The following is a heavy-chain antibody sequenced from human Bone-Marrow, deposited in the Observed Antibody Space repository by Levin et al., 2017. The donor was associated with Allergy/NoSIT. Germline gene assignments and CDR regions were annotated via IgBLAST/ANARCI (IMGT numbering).Heavy chain of an antibody. D-gene: IGHD1-26*01. V-gene: IGHV4-59*01. CDR1: GGSISNYY. Sequence: SETLSLTCTVSGGSISNYYWSWIRQSPGKGLEWIGNIYYSGSTIYNPSLKSRVTISVDTSKNQFSLRLSSVTAADTAVYSCARGSVGFFDVWGQGTAVTVSS. CDR2: IYYSGST. CDR3: ARGSVGFFDV. J-gene: IGHJ3*01.